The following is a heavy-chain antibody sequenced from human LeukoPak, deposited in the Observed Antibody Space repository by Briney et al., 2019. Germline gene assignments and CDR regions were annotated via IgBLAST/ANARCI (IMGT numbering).Heavy chain of an antibody. V-gene: IGHV4-34*01. Sequence: SETLSFTCAVYGGSFSGYYWSWIRQPPGKGLEWIGEINHSGSTNYNPSLKSRVTISVDTSKNQFSLKLSSVTAADTAVYYCARFRARTTTVIYYYYGMDVWGQGTTVTVSS. CDR3: ARFRARTTTVIYYYYGMDV. D-gene: IGHD4-17*01. J-gene: IGHJ6*02. CDR1: GGSFSGYY. CDR2: INHSGST.